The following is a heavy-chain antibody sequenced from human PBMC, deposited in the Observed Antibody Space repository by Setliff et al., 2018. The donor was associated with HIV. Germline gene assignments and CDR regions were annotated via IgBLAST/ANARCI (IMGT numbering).Heavy chain of an antibody. CDR1: GYTFTSSD. V-gene: IGHV1-18*01. J-gene: IGHJ6*02. Sequence: ASVKVSCKASGYTFTSSDINWVRQAPGQGLEWMGWISTYSDETSYAQRLQGRVTMTTDTSTSTAYMELRRLTFDDTAVYYCARDVEHMMDVWGQGTTVTVSS. CDR3: ARDVEHMMDV. CDR2: ISTYSDET.